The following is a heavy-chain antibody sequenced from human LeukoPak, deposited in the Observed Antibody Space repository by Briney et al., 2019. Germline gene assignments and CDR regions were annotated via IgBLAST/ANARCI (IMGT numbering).Heavy chain of an antibody. J-gene: IGHJ4*02. CDR2: ISGSGGST. V-gene: IGHV3-23*01. Sequence: GGSLRLSCAASGFTFSSYAMSWVRRASGKGLEWVSAISGSGGSTYYADSVKGRFTISRDNSKNTLYLQMNSLRAEDTAVYYCAKDVERAPKLIDYWGQGTLVTVSS. CDR3: AKDVERAPKLIDY. CDR1: GFTFSSYA. D-gene: IGHD1-7*01.